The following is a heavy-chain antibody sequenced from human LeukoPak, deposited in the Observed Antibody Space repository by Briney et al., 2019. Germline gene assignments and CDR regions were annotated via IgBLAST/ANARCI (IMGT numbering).Heavy chain of an antibody. CDR2: ISAYNGNT. J-gene: IGHJ4*02. D-gene: IGHD4-17*01. CDR3: AREYGDYAFDY. CDR1: GYTFTSYG. Sequence: GASVKVSCKASGYTFTSYGISGGRKAPGQGLEGMGWISAYNGNTNYAQKLQGRVTMTTDTSTSTAYMELRSLRSDDTAVYYCAREYGDYAFDYWGQGTLVTVSS. V-gene: IGHV1-18*01.